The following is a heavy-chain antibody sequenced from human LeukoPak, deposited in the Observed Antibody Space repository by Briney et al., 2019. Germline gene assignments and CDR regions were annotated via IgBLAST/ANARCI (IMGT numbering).Heavy chain of an antibody. J-gene: IGHJ4*02. D-gene: IGHD6-13*01. V-gene: IGHV1-2*02. Sequence: SVKLSCKTSGYTFIGYYMHWVRQAPAQGVEWMGWLNPNGGATKYAQKFEGSVSMTWDTSVSTEYLEVHRQRSDDTAVYYCARDHPGYSSSWFSEWGQGTRVTVSS. CDR2: LNPNGGAT. CDR1: GYTFIGYY. CDR3: ARDHPGYSSSWFSE.